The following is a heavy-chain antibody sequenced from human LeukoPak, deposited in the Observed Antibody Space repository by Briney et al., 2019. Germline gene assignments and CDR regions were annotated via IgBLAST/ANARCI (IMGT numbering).Heavy chain of an antibody. CDR3: ARGCGLDV. CDR1: GVTFCSYW. D-gene: IGHD2-8*01. Sequence: GGSLRLSCAPSGVTFCSYWMNWARQAPGKGLEWVASINHNGSVDYYVDSVKGRFTISRDNAKNSLYLQMSNLRAEVTAVYFCARGCGLDVWGQGATVTVSS. J-gene: IGHJ6*02. V-gene: IGHV3-7*03. CDR2: INHNGSVD.